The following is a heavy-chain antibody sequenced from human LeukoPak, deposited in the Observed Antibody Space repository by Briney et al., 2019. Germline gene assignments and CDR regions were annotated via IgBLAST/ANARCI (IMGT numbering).Heavy chain of an antibody. V-gene: IGHV3-53*01. CDR3: ARVMSYYGSGSFDY. J-gene: IGHJ4*02. D-gene: IGHD3-10*01. Sequence: GGSLRLSCAASRFTFSSYGMHWVRQAPGKGLEWVSVIYSGGSTYYADSVKGRFTISRDNSKNTLYLQMNSLRAEDTAVYYCARVMSYYGSGSFDYWGQGTLVAVSS. CDR1: RFTFSSYG. CDR2: IYSGGST.